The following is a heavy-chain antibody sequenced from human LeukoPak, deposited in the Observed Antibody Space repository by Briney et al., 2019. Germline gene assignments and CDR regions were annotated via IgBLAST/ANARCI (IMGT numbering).Heavy chain of an antibody. V-gene: IGHV4-4*09. CDR2: IHASGPT. CDR1: GGSISTYY. D-gene: IGHD6-6*01. Sequence: SETLSLTCTVSGGSISTYYWSWIRRPPGKGLEWIAYIHASGPTNYNPSLKSRITISVDMSKNQFSLKLSSVTAADTAVYYCARHDAGTAARPFDNWGQGTLVTVSS. J-gene: IGHJ4*02. CDR3: ARHDAGTAARPFDN.